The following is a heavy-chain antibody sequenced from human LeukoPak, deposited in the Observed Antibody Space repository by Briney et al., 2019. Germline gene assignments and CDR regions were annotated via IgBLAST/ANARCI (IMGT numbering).Heavy chain of an antibody. D-gene: IGHD6-19*01. J-gene: IGHJ5*02. Sequence: GGSLRLSCAASGFTFSSYWMSWVRQAPGKGLEWVANIKQDGSEKYYVDSVKGRFTISRANAKNSLYLQMNSLRAEDTAVYYCARDQSSVAGTTYNWFDPWGQGTLITVSS. V-gene: IGHV3-7*01. CDR3: ARDQSSVAGTTYNWFDP. CDR2: IKQDGSEK. CDR1: GFTFSSYW.